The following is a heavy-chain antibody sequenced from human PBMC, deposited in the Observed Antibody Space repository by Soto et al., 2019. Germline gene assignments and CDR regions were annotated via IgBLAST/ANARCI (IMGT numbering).Heavy chain of an antibody. CDR2: INSDGSST. J-gene: IGHJ6*02. V-gene: IGHV3-74*01. D-gene: IGHD2-2*02. CDR1: GGTFSSYW. Sequence: TXGSLILSCTASGGTFSSYWMHWVRQAPGKGLVWVSRINSDGSSTSYADSVKGRFTISRDNAKSTLYLQMNSLRAEDTAVYYCARDPPYQLLYEDDYYGMDVWGQGTTVTVSS. CDR3: ARDPPYQLLYEDDYYGMDV.